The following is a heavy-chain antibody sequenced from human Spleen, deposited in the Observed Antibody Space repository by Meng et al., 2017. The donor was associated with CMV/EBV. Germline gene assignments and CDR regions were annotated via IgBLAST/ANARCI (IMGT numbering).Heavy chain of an antibody. V-gene: IGHV3-48*04. CDR3: ARPYSGSYRGGFDT. Sequence: GESLKISCVASGFTFSSYAMNWVRQAPGKGLEWISYISFSGSTVYYADSVKGRFTISKDNAENSLYLQMNSLRGDDTAVYYCARPYSGSYRGGFDTWGQGTLVTVSS. D-gene: IGHD1-26*01. J-gene: IGHJ5*02. CDR2: ISFSGSTV. CDR1: GFTFSSYA.